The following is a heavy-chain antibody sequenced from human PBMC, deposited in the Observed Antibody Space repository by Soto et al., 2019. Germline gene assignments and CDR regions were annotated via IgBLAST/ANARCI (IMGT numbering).Heavy chain of an antibody. J-gene: IGHJ4*02. CDR2: INAGNGNI. CDR1: GYTFTSFA. CDR3: ARDGAVSGDSNFDY. V-gene: IGHV1-3*01. D-gene: IGHD6-19*01. Sequence: QVHLAQSGAEVKKPGASVKVSCKASGYTFTSFAIHWVRQAPGQGLEWMGWINAGNGNIKHSQKFQHRVTITRATSASTAYMELSSLRFEDTAVYYCARDGAVSGDSNFDYWGQGTLVTVSS.